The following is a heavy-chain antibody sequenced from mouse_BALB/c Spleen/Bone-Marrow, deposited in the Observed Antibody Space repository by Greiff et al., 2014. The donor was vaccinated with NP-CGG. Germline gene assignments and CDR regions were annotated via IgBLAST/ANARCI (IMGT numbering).Heavy chain of an antibody. D-gene: IGHD1-1*01. CDR3: ARWYYGSGFAY. Sequence: DVMLVESGGGLVKPGGSLKLSCAASGFTFSSYAMSWVRQTPEKRLEWVASISSGGSTYYPDSVKGRFTISRGNARNILYLQMSSLRSEDTAMYYCARWYYGSGFAYWGQGTLVTVSA. J-gene: IGHJ3*01. CDR1: GFTFSSYA. V-gene: IGHV5-6-5*01. CDR2: ISSGGST.